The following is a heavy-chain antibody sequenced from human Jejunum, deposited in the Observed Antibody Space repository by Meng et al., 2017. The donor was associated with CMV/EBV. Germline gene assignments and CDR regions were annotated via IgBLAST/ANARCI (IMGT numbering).Heavy chain of an antibody. CDR3: ARGAGVAGTDY. Sequence: AASGFIFSNEAMTWLRQAPGKGLEWVANIKQDGSENYYVDSVKGRFTISRDNAKNSLYLQMNSLRAEDTAVYYCARGAGVAGTDYWGQGTLVTVSS. D-gene: IGHD6-19*01. CDR2: IKQDGSEN. CDR1: GFIFSNEA. J-gene: IGHJ4*02. V-gene: IGHV3-7*01.